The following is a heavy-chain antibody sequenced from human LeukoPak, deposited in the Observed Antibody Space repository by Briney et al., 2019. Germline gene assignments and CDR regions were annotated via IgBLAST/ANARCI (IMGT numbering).Heavy chain of an antibody. Sequence: GGSLRLSCAASGFTSSNYAMNWVRQAPGKGLEYVSAISTNGGSTYYANSVKGRFTISRDNSRNTLYLRMGSLRTDDMAVYYCARANYCSNGVCYPDYWGQGTLVTVSS. CDR2: ISTNGGST. CDR1: GFTSSNYA. CDR3: ARANYCSNGVCYPDY. J-gene: IGHJ4*02. V-gene: IGHV3-64*01. D-gene: IGHD2-8*01.